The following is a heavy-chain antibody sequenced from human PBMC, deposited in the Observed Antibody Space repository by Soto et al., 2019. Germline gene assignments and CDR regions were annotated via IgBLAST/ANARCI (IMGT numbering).Heavy chain of an antibody. V-gene: IGHV1-2*04. CDR3: AGYRNDYGVFGYFEY. CDR2: INPSSSGT. D-gene: IGHD4-17*01. CDR1: VYTFTGYY. Sequence: ASLKVSCKASVYTFTGYYMHWVRQTPGQRLERMGWINPSSSGTNYAQKFQGWVTMTRDTSISTAYMGRSRLRSGDTAVYHFAGYRNDYGVFGYFEYGGKGTLFTVAS. J-gene: IGHJ4*02.